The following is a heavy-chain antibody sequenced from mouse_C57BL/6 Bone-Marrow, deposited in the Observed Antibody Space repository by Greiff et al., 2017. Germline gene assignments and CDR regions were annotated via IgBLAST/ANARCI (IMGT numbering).Heavy chain of an antibody. D-gene: IGHD4-1*01. J-gene: IGHJ2*01. V-gene: IGHV5-6*01. CDR2: ISSGGSYT. Sequence: LEWVATISSGGSYTYYPDSVKGRFTISRDNAKNTLYLQMSSLKSEDTAMYYCARHWDFDYWGQGTTLTVSS. CDR3: ARHWDFDY.